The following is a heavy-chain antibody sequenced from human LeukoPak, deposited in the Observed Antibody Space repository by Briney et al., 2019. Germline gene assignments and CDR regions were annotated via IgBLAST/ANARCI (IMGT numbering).Heavy chain of an antibody. V-gene: IGHV3-7*01. J-gene: IGHJ4*02. CDR1: GFTFSRYW. CDR2: IKEDGGEI. CDR3: ARDDYYSNAD. Sequence: GGSLRLSCAAYGFTFSRYWMSWVRQAPGKGLEWVANIKEDGGEIYYVDSVKGRFTISRDNTKNSLFLQLNSLRAEDTAVYYCARDDYYSNADWGQGTLVTVSS. D-gene: IGHD3-22*01.